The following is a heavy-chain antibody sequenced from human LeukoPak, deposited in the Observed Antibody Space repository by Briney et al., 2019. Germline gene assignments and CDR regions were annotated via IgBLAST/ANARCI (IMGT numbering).Heavy chain of an antibody. CDR3: ARDMEFRGHTYGSLDF. D-gene: IGHD5-18*01. CDR1: GYTFTGYY. Sequence: ASVKVSCKASGYTFTGYYMHWVRQAPGQGLEWIGWINPNGVVTKYAQKFQGRVTMASDSSIRTVYMELSRLRYDDTAVYYCARDMEFRGHTYGSLDFWGQGSLVTVSS. J-gene: IGHJ4*02. V-gene: IGHV1-2*02. CDR2: INPNGVVT.